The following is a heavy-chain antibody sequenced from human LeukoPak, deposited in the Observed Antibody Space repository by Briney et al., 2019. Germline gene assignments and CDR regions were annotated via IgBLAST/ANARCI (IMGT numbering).Heavy chain of an antibody. J-gene: IGHJ4*02. CDR2: IYSSGNT. CDR1: GASLSSRTSY. D-gene: IGHD2-15*01. Sequence: KASETLSLTCSVSGASLSSRTSYWGWIRRPPGKGLEWIGTIYSSGNTYYNPSLKSRVTISGDTSKNQLSLRVNSVTAADTAVYYCARHVSSVGVAVVITMIDSWGQGILVTVSS. CDR3: ARHVSSVGVAVVITMIDS. V-gene: IGHV4-39*01.